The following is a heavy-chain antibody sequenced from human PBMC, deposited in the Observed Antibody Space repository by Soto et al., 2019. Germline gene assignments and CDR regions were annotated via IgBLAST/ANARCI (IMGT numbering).Heavy chain of an antibody. D-gene: IGHD6-19*01. J-gene: IGHJ5*02. V-gene: IGHV3-23*01. CDR1: GFTFSSSA. CDR2: ISGSGGST. CDR3: AIANPGWPLFDP. Sequence: GGSLRLSCAASGFTFSSSAMRWVRQAPGKGLEWVSAISGSGGSTYYADSVKGRFTISRDNSKNTLYLQMNSLRAEDTAVYYCAIANPGWPLFDPWGQGTLVTVSS.